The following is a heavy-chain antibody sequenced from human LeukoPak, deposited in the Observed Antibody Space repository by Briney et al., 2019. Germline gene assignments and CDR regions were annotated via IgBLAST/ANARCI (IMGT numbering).Heavy chain of an antibody. Sequence: GGSLRLSCATSGFIFSTYNMNWVRQAPGKGLEWVSAISGSGGNTYYPNSVKGRFTISRDNSRNTLYLQMNSLRAEDTAVYYCAKGQVFQCDYWGQGTLVTVSS. J-gene: IGHJ4*02. CDR2: ISGSGGNT. D-gene: IGHD2/OR15-2a*01. V-gene: IGHV3-23*01. CDR3: AKGQVFQCDY. CDR1: GFIFSTYN.